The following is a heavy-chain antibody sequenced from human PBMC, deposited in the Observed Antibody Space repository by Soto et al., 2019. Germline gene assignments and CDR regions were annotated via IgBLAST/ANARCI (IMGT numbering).Heavy chain of an antibody. CDR2: INHSGST. J-gene: IGHJ6*03. CDR3: ARCARASWAAAGRDYYYYYMDV. Sequence: SETLSLTCAVYGGSFSGYYWSWIRQPPGKGLEWIGEINHSGSTNYNPSLKSRVTISVDTSKNQFSLKLSCVTAADTAVYYCARCARASWAAAGRDYYYYYMDVWGKGTTVTVSS. D-gene: IGHD6-13*01. CDR1: GGSFSGYY. V-gene: IGHV4-34*01.